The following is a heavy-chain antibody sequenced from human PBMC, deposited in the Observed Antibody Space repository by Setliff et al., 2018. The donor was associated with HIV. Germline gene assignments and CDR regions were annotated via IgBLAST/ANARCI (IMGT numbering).Heavy chain of an antibody. CDR2: IYYSGST. J-gene: IGHJ6*03. Sequence: PSETLSLTCTVSGGSISSSSYYWGWIRQPPGEGLEWIGSIYYSGSTYYNPSLKSRVTISVDTSKNQFSLKLSSVTAADTAVYYCARLGRVAAAGSSSYMDVWGKGTTVTVSS. V-gene: IGHV4-39*01. CDR3: ARLGRVAAAGSSSYMDV. D-gene: IGHD6-13*01. CDR1: GGSISSSSYY.